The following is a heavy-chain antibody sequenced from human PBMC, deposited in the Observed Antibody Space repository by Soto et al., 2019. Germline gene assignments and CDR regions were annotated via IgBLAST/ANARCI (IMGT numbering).Heavy chain of an antibody. J-gene: IGHJ4*02. V-gene: IGHV3-30*18. Sequence: GGSLRLSCAASGFTFSSYGMHWVRQAPGKGLEWVAVISYDGSNKYYADSVKGRFTISRDNSKNTLYLQMNSLRAEDTAVYYCAKDGHSSGFFDYWGQGTLVTVSS. CDR3: AKDGHSSGFFDY. CDR1: GFTFSSYG. CDR2: ISYDGSNK. D-gene: IGHD3-22*01.